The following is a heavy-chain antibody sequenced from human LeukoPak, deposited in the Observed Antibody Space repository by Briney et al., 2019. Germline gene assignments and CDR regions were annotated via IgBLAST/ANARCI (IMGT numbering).Heavy chain of an antibody. CDR2: IHHDGRT. CDR1: GGSLTGYY. Sequence: PSETLSLTCAVSGGSLTGYYWSWIRQSPGKALEWMGDIHHDGRTKYKSSFRSRVTISLDTSTNEVSLRLSPVTAADTALYFCARDAVPRGYGDTVNAYDLWGQGTMVTVVS. V-gene: IGHV4-34*01. CDR3: ARDAVPRGYGDTVNAYDL. D-gene: IGHD4-17*01. J-gene: IGHJ3*01.